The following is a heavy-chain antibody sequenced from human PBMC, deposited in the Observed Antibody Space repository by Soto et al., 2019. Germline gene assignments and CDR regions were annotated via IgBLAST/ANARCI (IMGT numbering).Heavy chain of an antibody. D-gene: IGHD6-13*01. Sequence: SETLSLTCAVSGYSISSGYHWGWIRQPPGKGLEWLGSFHHSGSTNYNPSLKSRVTISVDKSKNQFSLKLSSVTAADTAVYYCASLGYSSSWYHFDYWGQGTLVTVSS. CDR1: GYSISSGYH. J-gene: IGHJ4*02. CDR2: FHHSGST. V-gene: IGHV4-38-2*01. CDR3: ASLGYSSSWYHFDY.